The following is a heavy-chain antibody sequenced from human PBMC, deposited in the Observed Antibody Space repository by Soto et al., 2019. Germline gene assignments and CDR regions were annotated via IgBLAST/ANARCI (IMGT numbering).Heavy chain of an antibody. V-gene: IGHV1-18*01. CDR1: GGTFSSYG. CDR3: ARDYYYYYYMDV. CDR2: ISAYNGNT. Sequence: ASVKVSCKASGGTFSSYGISWVRQAPGQGLEWMGWISAYNGNTNYAQKLQGRVTMTTDTSTSTAYMELRSLRSDDTAVYYCARDYYYYYYMDVWGKGTTVTVSS. J-gene: IGHJ6*03.